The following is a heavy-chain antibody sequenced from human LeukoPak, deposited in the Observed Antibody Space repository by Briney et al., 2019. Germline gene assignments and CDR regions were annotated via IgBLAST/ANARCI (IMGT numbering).Heavy chain of an antibody. Sequence: GASVKVSCKASGYTFTSYGISWVRQAPGQGLEWMGWISAYNGNTNYAQKLQGRVTMTTDTSTSTAYMELRSLRSDDTAVYYFARDSGSYSGDYYYYMDVWGKGTTVTVSS. J-gene: IGHJ6*03. V-gene: IGHV1-18*01. CDR3: ARDSGSYSGDYYYYMDV. CDR2: ISAYNGNT. D-gene: IGHD1-26*01. CDR1: GYTFTSYG.